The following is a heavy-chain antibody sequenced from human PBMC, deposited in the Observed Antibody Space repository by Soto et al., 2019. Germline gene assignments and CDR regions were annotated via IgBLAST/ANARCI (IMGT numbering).Heavy chain of an antibody. Sequence: VQLVESGGGVVQPGRSLRLSCAASGFTFSNYGMHWVRQAPGKGLEWVAVIWYNGSNQKYADSVKGRFTVSRDNSKTKLYLQMNSLRAEDTAVYYCARQYGGSGWYVFFDDWGQGTLVTVSS. V-gene: IGHV3-33*01. CDR2: IWYNGSNQ. J-gene: IGHJ4*02. CDR3: ARQYGGSGWYVFFDD. CDR1: GFTFSNYG. D-gene: IGHD6-13*01.